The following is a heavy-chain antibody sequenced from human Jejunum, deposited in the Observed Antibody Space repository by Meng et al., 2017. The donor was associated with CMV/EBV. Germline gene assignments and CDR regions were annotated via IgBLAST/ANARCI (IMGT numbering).Heavy chain of an antibody. J-gene: IGHJ5*02. CDR3: ARELGARSPHYNWFDP. CDR1: TFSSYE. CDR2: ISSDGRTV. D-gene: IGHD1-26*01. Sequence: TFSSYEMNWVRQAPGKGLEWVSYISSDGRTVLYADSVMGRFTISRDNTKNSVYLQMKSLRAEDTAVYYCARELGARSPHYNWFDPWGQGTLVTVSS. V-gene: IGHV3-48*03.